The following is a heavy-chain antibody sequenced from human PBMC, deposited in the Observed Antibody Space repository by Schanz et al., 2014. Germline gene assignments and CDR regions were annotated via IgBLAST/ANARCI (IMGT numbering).Heavy chain of an antibody. J-gene: IGHJ6*02. V-gene: IGHV1-69*08. Sequence: QVQLVQSGAEVKKPGSSVKVSCKASRSTFSSYTISWVRQARGQGLEWVGRFIPILDVGNYAQQFQGRVTFTADKSTSTAYMELSSLRSDDTAVFYCARDPSFSMVRGVIEGVNHYYYGMDVWGQGTTVTVSS. CDR3: ARDPSFSMVRGVIEGVNHYYYGMDV. D-gene: IGHD3-10*01. CDR2: FIPILDVG. CDR1: RSTFSSYT.